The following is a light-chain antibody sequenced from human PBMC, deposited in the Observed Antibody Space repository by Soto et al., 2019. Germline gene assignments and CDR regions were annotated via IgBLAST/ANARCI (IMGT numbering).Light chain of an antibody. CDR3: QQYNNWWT. V-gene: IGKV3-15*01. Sequence: EIVMTQSPATLSVSPGERATLSCRASQSVGSGLSWYQQKPGQAPRLLIYGASTRATGIPARFSGSGSGTEFTLTISSLQSEDFAVYYCQQYNNWWTFGQGTKVDIK. J-gene: IGKJ1*01. CDR1: QSVGSG. CDR2: GAS.